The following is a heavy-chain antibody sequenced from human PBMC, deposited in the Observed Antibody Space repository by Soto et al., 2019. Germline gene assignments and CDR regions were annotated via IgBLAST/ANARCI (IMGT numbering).Heavy chain of an antibody. Sequence: EVQLVESGGGLVQPGGSLRLSCAASGFNFSSYWMSWVRQAPGKGLEWVANIKQDGSEKYYVDSVKGRFTISRDNAKNSLYLQMNSLRAEDTAVYYCARENWNYYDPWGQGTLVTVSS. V-gene: IGHV3-7*01. D-gene: IGHD1-7*01. J-gene: IGHJ5*02. CDR1: GFNFSSYW. CDR3: ARENWNYYDP. CDR2: IKQDGSEK.